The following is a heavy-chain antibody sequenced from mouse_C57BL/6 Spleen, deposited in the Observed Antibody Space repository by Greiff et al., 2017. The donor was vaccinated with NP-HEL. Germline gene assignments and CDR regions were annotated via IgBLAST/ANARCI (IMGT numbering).Heavy chain of an antibody. CDR2: ISSGGSYT. D-gene: IGHD3-3*01. V-gene: IGHV5-6*01. J-gene: IGHJ1*03. CDR3: ARRGTDWYCDV. CDR1: GFTFSSYG. Sequence: EVQLQESGGDLVKPGGSLKLSCAASGFTFSSYGMSWVRQTPDKRLEWVATISSGGSYTYYPDSVKGRFTISRDNAKNTLYLQMSSLKSEDTAMYYCARRGTDWYCDVWGTGTTVTVSS.